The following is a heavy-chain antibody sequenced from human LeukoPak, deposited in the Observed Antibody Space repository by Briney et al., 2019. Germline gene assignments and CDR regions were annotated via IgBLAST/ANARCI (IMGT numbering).Heavy chain of an antibody. V-gene: IGHV4-59*08. Sequence: SETLSLTCTVSGGSIRGYYWSWIRQPPGKGLEWIGYIYYSGSTNYNPSLQSRVTISVDTSKNQFSLNLTSVTAADTAVYYCARYGSGTYPRFDYWGQGILATVSS. CDR2: IYYSGST. D-gene: IGHD3-10*01. J-gene: IGHJ4*02. CDR1: GGSIRGYY. CDR3: ARYGSGTYPRFDY.